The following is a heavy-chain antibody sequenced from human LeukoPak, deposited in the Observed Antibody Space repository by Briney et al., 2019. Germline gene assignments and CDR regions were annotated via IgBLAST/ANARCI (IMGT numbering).Heavy chain of an antibody. D-gene: IGHD3-10*01. CDR2: ISGSGGST. Sequence: PGGSLRLSCAASGFTFSSYAMSWVRQAPGKGLEWVSAISGSGGSTYYADSVKGRFTVSRDNSKNTLYLQMNSLRAEDTAVYYCAKAERTMVRGVHNGTYFDYWGQGTLVTVSS. J-gene: IGHJ4*02. CDR3: AKAERTMVRGVHNGTYFDY. CDR1: GFTFSSYA. V-gene: IGHV3-23*01.